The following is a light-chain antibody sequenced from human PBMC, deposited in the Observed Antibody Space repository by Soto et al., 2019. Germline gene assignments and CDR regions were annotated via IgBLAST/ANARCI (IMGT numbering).Light chain of an antibody. J-gene: IGLJ2*01. CDR2: DTS. V-gene: IGLV7-46*01. CDR1: TGAVTSNHH. Sequence: QAVVTQEPSLTVSPGGTVTLTSCSSTGAVTSNHHPYWFQQKAGQAPRTLIYDTSNKHSWTPARFSGSLLGDKAALTLSGAQPEDEAQYYCLLSYNAARVFGGGTKLTVL. CDR3: LLSYNAARV.